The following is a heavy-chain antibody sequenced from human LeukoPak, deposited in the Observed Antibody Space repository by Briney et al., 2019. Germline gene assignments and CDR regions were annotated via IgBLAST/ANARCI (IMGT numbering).Heavy chain of an antibody. Sequence: GGSLRLSCAASRFTFSNYAMNWVRQAPGKGLEWVSYIRSGGTNTDYTGSVKGRFTISRDNAKNSLYLQMNSLRAEDTAVYYCTRMNYVSSGWGAPFDYWGQGTLVTVSS. CDR2: IRSGGTNT. CDR3: TRMNYVSSGWGAPFDY. D-gene: IGHD1-7*01. CDR1: RFTFSNYA. V-gene: IGHV3-48*04. J-gene: IGHJ4*02.